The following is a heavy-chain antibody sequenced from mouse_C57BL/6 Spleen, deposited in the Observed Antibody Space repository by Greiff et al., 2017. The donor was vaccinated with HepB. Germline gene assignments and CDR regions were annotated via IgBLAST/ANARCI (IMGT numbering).Heavy chain of an antibody. V-gene: IGHV3-6*01. CDR1: GYSITSGYY. CDR2: ISYDGSN. J-gene: IGHJ3*01. D-gene: IGHD1-1*01. CDR3: ARASPASPRYYYGSSPGWFAY. Sequence: EVHLVESGPGLVKPSQSLSLTCSVTGYSITSGYYWNWIRQFPGNKLEWMGYISYDGSNNYNPSLKNRISITRDTSKNQFFLKLNSVTTEDTATYYCARASPASPRYYYGSSPGWFAYWGQGTLVTVSA.